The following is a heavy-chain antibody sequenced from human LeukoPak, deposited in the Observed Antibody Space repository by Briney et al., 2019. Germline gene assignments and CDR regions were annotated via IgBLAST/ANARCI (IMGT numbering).Heavy chain of an antibody. CDR3: ARDRVIAVAGTLLSY. V-gene: IGHV1-2*02. J-gene: IGHJ4*02. CDR2: INPNSGGT. D-gene: IGHD6-19*01. CDR1: GYTFTGYY. Sequence: ASVKVSCKASGYTFTGYYMHWVRQAPGQGLEWMGWINPNSGGTNCAQKFQGRVTVTRDTSISTAYMELSRLRSDDTAVYYCARDRVIAVAGTLLSYWGQGTLVTVSS.